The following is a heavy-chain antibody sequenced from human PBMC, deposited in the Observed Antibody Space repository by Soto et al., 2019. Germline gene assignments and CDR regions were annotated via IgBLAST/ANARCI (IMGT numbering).Heavy chain of an antibody. J-gene: IGHJ4*02. D-gene: IGHD6-6*01. CDR2: ISGSDDST. V-gene: IGHV3-23*01. CDR1: GFTFSSYA. Sequence: EVQLLESGGGLVQPGESLRLSCAASGFTFSSYAMSWVRQAPGKGLEWVSVISGSDDSTYYAASVKGRFTISRDNSNNTLYLQMNSLRAEDTAVYYCAKRSSSSTFDYWGQGTLVTVSS. CDR3: AKRSSSSTFDY.